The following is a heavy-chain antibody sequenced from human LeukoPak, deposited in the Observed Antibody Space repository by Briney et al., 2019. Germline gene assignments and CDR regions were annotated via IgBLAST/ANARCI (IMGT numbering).Heavy chain of an antibody. Sequence: QTGGSLRLSCAASGFTFSSYAMSWVRQAPGKGLEWVSAIIGSGGNTYYAGSVKGRLTISRDNSKNTLYLQMNSLRAEDTAVYYCAKDLVRGCSSTSCYFVAFDIWGQGTMVTVSS. J-gene: IGHJ3*02. CDR1: GFTFSSYA. V-gene: IGHV3-23*01. D-gene: IGHD2-2*01. CDR3: AKDLVRGCSSTSCYFVAFDI. CDR2: IIGSGGNT.